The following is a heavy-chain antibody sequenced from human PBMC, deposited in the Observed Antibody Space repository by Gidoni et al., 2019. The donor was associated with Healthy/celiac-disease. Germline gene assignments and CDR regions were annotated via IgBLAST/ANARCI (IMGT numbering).Heavy chain of an antibody. CDR1: GGTFSSYA. J-gene: IGHJ6*02. CDR3: AREVRDDGVGATTRGDYYYGMDV. V-gene: IGHV1-69*01. Sequence: QVQLVQSGAEVKKPGSSVKVSCKASGGTFSSYAISWVRQAPGQGLEWMGGIIPSFGTANYAQKFQGRVTITADESTSTAYMELSSLRSEDTAVYYCAREVRDDGVGATTRGDYYYGMDVWGQGTTVTVSS. D-gene: IGHD1-26*01. CDR2: IIPSFGTA.